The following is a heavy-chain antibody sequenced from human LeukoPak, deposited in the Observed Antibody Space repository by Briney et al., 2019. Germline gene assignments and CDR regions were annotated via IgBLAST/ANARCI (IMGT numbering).Heavy chain of an antibody. CDR1: GGSISSGGYY. J-gene: IGHJ4*02. V-gene: IGHV4-31*03. Sequence: SQTLSLTCTVSGGSISSGGYYWSWIRQHPGKGLEWIGYIYYSGSTYHNPSLKSRVTISVDTSKNQFSLKLSSVTAADTAVYYCARESILPSNTTFHFDYWGQGTLVTVSS. CDR3: ARESILPSNTTFHFDY. D-gene: IGHD1-1*01. CDR2: IYYSGST.